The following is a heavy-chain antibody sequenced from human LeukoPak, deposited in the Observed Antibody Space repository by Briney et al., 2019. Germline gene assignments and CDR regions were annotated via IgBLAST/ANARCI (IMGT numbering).Heavy chain of an antibody. D-gene: IGHD3-22*01. J-gene: IGHJ4*02. CDR2: ISGGGDTT. CDR3: AKANGYYDY. CDR1: GFTFSNFG. V-gene: IGHV3-23*01. Sequence: PGGSLRLSWAASGFTFSNFGMNWVGQAPGGGLEWVSGISGGGDTTYYAESVKGRFTISRDNSKNTLFLQMNSLSAEDTAVYYCAKANGYYDYWDQGTLVAVSS.